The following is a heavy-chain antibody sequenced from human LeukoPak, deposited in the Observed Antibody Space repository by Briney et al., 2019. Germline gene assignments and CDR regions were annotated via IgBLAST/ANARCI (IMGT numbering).Heavy chain of an antibody. D-gene: IGHD1-1*01. CDR1: GGSISSGDYY. CDR2: IYYSGST. CDR3: ARESNWNQAIDY. J-gene: IGHJ4*02. Sequence: QVQLQESGPGLVKPSQTLSLTCTVSGGSISSGDYYWSWIPQLPGKGREWIGYIYYSGSTYYNPSLKSRVTISVDTSKNQFSLKLSSVTAADTAVYYCARESNWNQAIDYWGQGTLVTVSS. V-gene: IGHV4-30-4*08.